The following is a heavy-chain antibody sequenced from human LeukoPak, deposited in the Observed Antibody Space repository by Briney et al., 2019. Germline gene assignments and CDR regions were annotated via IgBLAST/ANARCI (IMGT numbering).Heavy chain of an antibody. D-gene: IGHD6-13*01. CDR3: ATPIAAAGNWFDP. J-gene: IGHJ5*02. V-gene: IGHV1-24*01. CDR2: FDPEDGET. CDR1: GYTLTELS. Sequence: GASVKVSCKVSGYTLTELSMHWVRQAPGKGLEWMGGFDPEDGETIYAQKFQGRVAMTEDTSTDTAYMELSSLRSEDTAVYYCATPIAAAGNWFDPWGQGTLVTVSS.